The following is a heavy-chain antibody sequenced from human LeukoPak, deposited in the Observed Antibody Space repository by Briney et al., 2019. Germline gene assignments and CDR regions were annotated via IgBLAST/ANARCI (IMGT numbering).Heavy chain of an antibody. D-gene: IGHD5-12*01. CDR2: MNPNSSNT. Sequence: GASVKVSCKASGYTFTSYDINWVRQATGQGLEWMGWMNPNSSNTGYAQKFQGRVTMTRNTSISTAYMELSSLRSEDTAVYYCARGRYRGWYSHYYYMDVWGKGTTVTVSS. CDR1: GYTFTSYD. J-gene: IGHJ6*03. CDR3: ARGRYRGWYSHYYYMDV. V-gene: IGHV1-8*01.